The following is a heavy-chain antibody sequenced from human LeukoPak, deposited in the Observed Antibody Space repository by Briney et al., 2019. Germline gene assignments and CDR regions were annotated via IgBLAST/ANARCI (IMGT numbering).Heavy chain of an antibody. J-gene: IGHJ4*02. Sequence: GGSLRLSCAASGFTVSSNYMSWVRQAPGKGLEWVSVIYSGGSTYYADSVKGRFTISRDNSKNTLYLQMNSLRAEDTAVYYCARGRRVPYFDYWGQGTLVTVSS. V-gene: IGHV3-66*01. CDR2: IYSGGST. CDR3: ARGRRVPYFDY. CDR1: GFTVSSNY. D-gene: IGHD2-2*01.